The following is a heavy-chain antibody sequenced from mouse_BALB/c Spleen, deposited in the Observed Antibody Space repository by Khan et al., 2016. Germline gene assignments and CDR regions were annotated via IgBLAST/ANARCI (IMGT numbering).Heavy chain of an antibody. CDR1: GYTFTSYW. D-gene: IGHD1-1*01. J-gene: IGHJ2*01. Sequence: QVQLQQPGAELVKPGASVKLSCKASGYTFTSYWMHWVKQRPGQGLEWIGEIDPSDNYPNYTQKFKGQATLTVDKSSSTAYMQLSSLTSEDSAVYYCARLTTVNYFDYWGQGTTLTVSS. V-gene: IGHV1-69*02. CDR2: IDPSDNYP. CDR3: ARLTTVNYFDY.